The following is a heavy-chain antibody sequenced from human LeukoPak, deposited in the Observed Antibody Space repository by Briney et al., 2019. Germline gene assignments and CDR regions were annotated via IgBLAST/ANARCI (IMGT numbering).Heavy chain of an antibody. Sequence: GGSLRLSCAASGFTFSSYEMNWVRQAPGKGLEWVSYISSSGSTIYYADSVKGRFTISRDNAKNPLYLQMNSLRAEDTAVYYCARGPRITIFGVFYYYGMDVWGQGTTVTVSS. CDR1: GFTFSSYE. CDR2: ISSSGSTI. J-gene: IGHJ6*02. CDR3: ARGPRITIFGVFYYYGMDV. D-gene: IGHD3-3*01. V-gene: IGHV3-48*03.